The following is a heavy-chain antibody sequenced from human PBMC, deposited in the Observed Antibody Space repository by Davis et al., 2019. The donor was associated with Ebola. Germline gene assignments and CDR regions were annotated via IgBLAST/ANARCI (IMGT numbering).Heavy chain of an antibody. CDR1: GGSISSNSHY. CDR3: AGDNDSSGYNWFDP. Sequence: MPSETLSLTCTVSGGSISSNSHYWGWIRQSPGTGLEWIGSIFHSGNTYYHPSLKSRVTISLDTSKNQFSLKLNSVTAADTAVYYCAGDNDSSGYNWFDPWGQGTLVTVSS. CDR2: IFHSGNT. D-gene: IGHD3-22*01. J-gene: IGHJ5*02. V-gene: IGHV4-39*07.